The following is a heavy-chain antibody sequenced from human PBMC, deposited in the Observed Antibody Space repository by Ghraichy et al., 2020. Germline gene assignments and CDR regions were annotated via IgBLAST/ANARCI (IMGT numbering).Heavy chain of an antibody. CDR1: GGSFSGYY. CDR3: ARQVSIAAAADY. D-gene: IGHD6-13*01. J-gene: IGHJ4*02. V-gene: IGHV4-34*01. Sequence: SETLSLTCAVYGGSFSGYYWSWIRQPPGKGLEWIGEINHSGSTNYNPSLKSRVTISVDTSKNQFSLKLSSVTAADTAVYYCARQVSIAAAADYWGQGTLVTVSS. CDR2: INHSGST.